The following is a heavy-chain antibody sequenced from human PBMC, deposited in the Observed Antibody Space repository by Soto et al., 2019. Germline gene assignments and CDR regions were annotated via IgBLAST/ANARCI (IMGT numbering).Heavy chain of an antibody. D-gene: IGHD3-22*01. J-gene: IGHJ3*02. CDR3: ARDQGDSSGLDAFDS. V-gene: IGHV4-31*03. Sequence: SETLSLTCTFSGGSISSGGYYWSWIRQHPGKGLEWIGYIYYSGSTYYNPSLKSRVTISVDTSKNQFSLKLSSVTAADTAVYYCARDQGDSSGLDAFDSWGQGTMVTVSS. CDR2: IYYSGST. CDR1: GGSISSGGYY.